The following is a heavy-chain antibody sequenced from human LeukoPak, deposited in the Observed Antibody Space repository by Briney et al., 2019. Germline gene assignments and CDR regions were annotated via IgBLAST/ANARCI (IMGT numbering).Heavy chain of an antibody. Sequence: SETLSLTCAVYGGSFSGYYWSWIRKPPGKGLEWIGEINHSGSTNYNPSLKLRVTISVDTAKNQFSLKLSSVTAADTDVYDCARGLNRVAHLNWGQGTLVTVSS. J-gene: IGHJ4*02. V-gene: IGHV4-34*01. CDR3: ARGLNRVAHLN. CDR1: GGSFSGYY. D-gene: IGHD2-8*01. CDR2: INHSGST.